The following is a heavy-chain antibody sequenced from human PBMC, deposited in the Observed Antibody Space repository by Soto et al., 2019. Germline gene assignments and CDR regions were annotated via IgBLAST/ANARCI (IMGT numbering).Heavy chain of an antibody. CDR2: IKKDGSET. CDR3: AKGQWLDDC. CDR1: GFTFTNYW. J-gene: IGHJ4*02. Sequence: EVQLVESGGGLVQPGGSLRLSCEASGFTFTNYWMSWVRQAPGKGLEWVANIKKDGSETYYVESVKGRFTISRDNAKNSGFLQMNSLRGEDTAVYYSAKGQWLDDCWGQGTPVTVSS. V-gene: IGHV3-7*01. D-gene: IGHD6-19*01.